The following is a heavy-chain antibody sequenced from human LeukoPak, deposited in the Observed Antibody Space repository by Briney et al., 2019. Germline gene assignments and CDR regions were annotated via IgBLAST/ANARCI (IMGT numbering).Heavy chain of an antibody. CDR1: GFTFSSYA. CDR3: AKRGYDYVWGSYRYFDY. J-gene: IGHJ4*02. D-gene: IGHD3-16*02. V-gene: IGHV3-23*01. Sequence: GGSLRLSCAASGFTFSSYAMSWVRQAPGKGLEWVSAISGSGGSTYYADSVKGRFTISRDNSKNTLYLQMNSLRAEDTAVYYCAKRGYDYVWGSYRYFDYWGQGTLVTVSS. CDR2: ISGSGGST.